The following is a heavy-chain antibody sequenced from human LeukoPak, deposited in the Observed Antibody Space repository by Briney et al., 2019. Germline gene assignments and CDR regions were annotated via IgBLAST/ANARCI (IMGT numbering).Heavy chain of an antibody. Sequence: GGSLRLSCAASGFTFDDYAMHWVRQAPGKGLEWVSLLSGDGGSTYYADSVKGRFTISRDNSKNSLYLQMNSLRTEDTALYYCAKDTGPGYGSIVGYWGQGTLVTVSS. CDR1: GFTFDDYA. D-gene: IGHD1-26*01. CDR3: AKDTGPGYGSIVGY. CDR2: LSGDGGST. J-gene: IGHJ4*02. V-gene: IGHV3-43*02.